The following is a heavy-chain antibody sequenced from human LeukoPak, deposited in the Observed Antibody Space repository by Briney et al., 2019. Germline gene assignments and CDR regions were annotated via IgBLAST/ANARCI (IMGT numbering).Heavy chain of an antibody. CDR2: IYYSGST. D-gene: IGHD3-16*01. CDR1: GGSISSGGYY. CDR3: AREAVRGPNYFDY. J-gene: IGHJ4*02. V-gene: IGHV4-31*03. Sequence: SETLSLTCTASGGSISSGGYYWSWIRQHPGKGLEWIGYIYYSGSTYYNPSLKSRVTISVDTSKNQFSLKLSSVTAADTAVYYCAREAVRGPNYFDYWGQGTLVTVSS.